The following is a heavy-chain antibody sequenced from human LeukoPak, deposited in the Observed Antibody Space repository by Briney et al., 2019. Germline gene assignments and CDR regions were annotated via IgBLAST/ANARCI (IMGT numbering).Heavy chain of an antibody. J-gene: IGHJ4*02. CDR2: IYYSGST. V-gene: IGHV4-30-4*01. Sequence: SQTLSLTCTLSGGSLISGDYYWSWIRQPPGKGLEWFGDIYYSGSTYYNPSLKSRVTISVDTSKNQFSLKLRSVTAGDTAVYYCARVSCSGGSCYSFDYWGQGTLVSVSS. CDR1: GGSLISGDYY. D-gene: IGHD2-15*01. CDR3: ARVSCSGGSCYSFDY.